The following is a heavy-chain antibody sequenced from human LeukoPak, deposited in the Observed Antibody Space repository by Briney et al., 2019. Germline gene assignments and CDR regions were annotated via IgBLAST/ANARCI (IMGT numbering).Heavy chain of an antibody. CDR2: INHSGST. CDR1: GGSFSGYY. D-gene: IGHD6-6*01. J-gene: IGHJ6*02. CDR3: ARIRQLASYYYYGMDV. Sequence: PSETLSLTCAVYGGSFSGYYWSWIRQPPGKGLEWIGEINHSGSTNYNPSLKSRVTISVDTSKNQFSLKLSSVTAADTAVYYCARIRQLASYYYYGMDVWGQGTTVTVSS. V-gene: IGHV4-34*01.